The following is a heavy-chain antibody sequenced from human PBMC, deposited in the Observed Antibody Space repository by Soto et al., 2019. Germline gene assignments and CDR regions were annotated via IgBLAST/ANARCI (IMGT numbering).Heavy chain of an antibody. J-gene: IGHJ6*02. CDR3: AKGPELVVVPAAERYYYYGMDV. V-gene: IGHV3-30*18. CDR1: GFTFSSYG. Sequence: QVQLVESGGGVVQPGRSLRLSCAASGFTFSSYGMHWVRQAPGKGLEWVAVLSYDGSNKYYADSVRGRFTISRDNSKNTLYLQMNSLRAEDTAVYYCAKGPELVVVPAAERYYYYGMDVWGQGTTVTVSS. D-gene: IGHD2-2*01. CDR2: LSYDGSNK.